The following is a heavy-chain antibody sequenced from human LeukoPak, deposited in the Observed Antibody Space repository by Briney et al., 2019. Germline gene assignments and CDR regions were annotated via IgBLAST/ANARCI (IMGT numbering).Heavy chain of an antibody. CDR1: GFTFSRYA. V-gene: IGHV3-23*01. CDR2: IGGSGGST. J-gene: IGHJ4*02. D-gene: IGHD6-13*01. CDR3: AKHMYSSTWSQIDY. Sequence: GGSLRLSCAASGFTFSRYAMSWVRQAPGKGLEWVSVIGGSGGSTYYADSVKGRFTISRDNSKNTLYLQMNSLRAEDTAVYYCAKHMYSSTWSQIDYWGQGTLVTVSS.